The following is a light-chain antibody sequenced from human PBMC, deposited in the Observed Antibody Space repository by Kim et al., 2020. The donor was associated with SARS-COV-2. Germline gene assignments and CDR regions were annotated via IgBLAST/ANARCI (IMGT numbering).Light chain of an antibody. CDR3: QQTYSTPSIT. V-gene: IGKV1-39*01. Sequence: SVGDRVIITCRASQSISSFLNWYQQKPGKAPKLLINAASTLRTGAPSRFSGSGSGTDFTLIISDLQPEDFATYYCQQTYSTPSITFGQGTRLEIK. CDR1: QSISSF. CDR2: AAS. J-gene: IGKJ5*01.